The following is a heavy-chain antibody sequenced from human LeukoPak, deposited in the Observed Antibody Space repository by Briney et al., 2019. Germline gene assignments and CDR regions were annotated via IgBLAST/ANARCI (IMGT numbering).Heavy chain of an antibody. D-gene: IGHD2-15*01. V-gene: IGHV1-58*02. CDR2: IVVGSGNT. CDR1: GFTFTSSA. J-gene: IGHJ6*02. CDR3: AATPSVVVVAASYYYGMDV. Sequence: SVKVSCKASGFTFTSSAMQWVRQARGQRLEWIGWIVVGSGNTNYAQKFQERVTTTRDMSTSTAYMGLSSLRSEDTAVYYCAATPSVVVVAASYYYGMDVWGQGTTVTVSS.